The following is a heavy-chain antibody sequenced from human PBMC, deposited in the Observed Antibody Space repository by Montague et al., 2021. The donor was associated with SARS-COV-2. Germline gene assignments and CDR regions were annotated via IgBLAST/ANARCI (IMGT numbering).Heavy chain of an antibody. CDR1: GGSISSSSYY. J-gene: IGHJ4*02. Sequence: SETLSLTCTVSGGSISSSSYYWGWIRPPPGKGLEWIGSIYYSGSTYYNPSLKSRVTISVDTYKNQFSLKLSSVTAADTAVYYCVEIVGAADYWGQGTPVTVSS. D-gene: IGHD1-26*01. CDR2: IYYSGST. V-gene: IGHV4-39*01. CDR3: VEIVGAADY.